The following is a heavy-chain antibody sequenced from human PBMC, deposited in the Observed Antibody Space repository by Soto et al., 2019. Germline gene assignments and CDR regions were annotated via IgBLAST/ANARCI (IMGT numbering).Heavy chain of an antibody. D-gene: IGHD3-3*01. Sequence: ASVKVSCKXSGYTFNNYGISWVRQAPGQGLEWMGWISDYNGNTNYAQNLQGRVTMTTDTSTSTAYMELRSLRSDDTAVYYCARVDVLRFLEWLIWGQGTLGTVS. CDR2: ISDYNGNT. J-gene: IGHJ4*02. V-gene: IGHV1-18*04. CDR1: GYTFNNYG. CDR3: ARVDVLRFLEWLI.